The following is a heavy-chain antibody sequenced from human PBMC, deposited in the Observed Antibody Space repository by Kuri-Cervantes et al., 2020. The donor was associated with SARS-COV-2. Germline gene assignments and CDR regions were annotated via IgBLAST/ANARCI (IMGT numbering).Heavy chain of an antibody. Sequence: GGSLRLSCKGSGYSFTSYWIGWVRQMPGKGLEWTGIIYPGDSDTRYSPSFQGQVTISADKSISTAYLQWSSLKASDTAMYYCARGMYYDFWSGYHNWFDPWGQGTLVTVSS. J-gene: IGHJ5*02. CDR1: GYSFTSYW. CDR2: IYPGDSDT. V-gene: IGHV5-51*01. D-gene: IGHD3-3*01. CDR3: ARGMYYDFWSGYHNWFDP.